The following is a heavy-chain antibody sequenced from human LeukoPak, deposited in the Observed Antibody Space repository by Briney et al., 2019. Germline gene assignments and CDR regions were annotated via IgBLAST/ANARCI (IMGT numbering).Heavy chain of an antibody. V-gene: IGHV1-3*03. Sequence: GASVKVSCKASGYTFTSYDINWVRQATGQGLEWMGWINPGNGNTKYSQEFQGRVTIIRNTSASTAYMELSSLRSEDMAVYYCARGAGKGIAAAGGVDYWGQGTLVTVSS. CDR3: ARGAGKGIAAAGGVDY. D-gene: IGHD6-13*01. CDR2: INPGNGNT. J-gene: IGHJ4*02. CDR1: GYTFTSYD.